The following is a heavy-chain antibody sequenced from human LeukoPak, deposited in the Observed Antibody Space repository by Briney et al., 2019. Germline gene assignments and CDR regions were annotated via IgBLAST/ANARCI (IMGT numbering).Heavy chain of an antibody. CDR1: GYTFTSYA. J-gene: IGHJ4*02. CDR2: INAGNGNT. Sequence: ASVKVSCKASGYTFTSYAMHWVRQAPGQRLEWMGWINAGNGNTKCSQKFQGRVTITRDTSASTAYMELSSLRSEDTAVYYCARIRSWNSGYDSLDYWGQGTLVTVSS. D-gene: IGHD5-12*01. V-gene: IGHV1-3*01. CDR3: ARIRSWNSGYDSLDY.